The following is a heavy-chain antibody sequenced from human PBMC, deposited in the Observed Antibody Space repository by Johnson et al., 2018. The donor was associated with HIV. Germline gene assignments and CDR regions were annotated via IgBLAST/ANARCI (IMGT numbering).Heavy chain of an antibody. Sequence: QVQLVESGGGVVQPGRSLRLSCAASGFTFNSYAMHWVRQAPGKGLEWVAVISYDGSNKYYADSVKGRFTISRDNSKNTLYLQMSSLRAQDTAIYYCARDSGKWSGVRFAFDIWGQGTMVTVSS. CDR2: ISYDGSNK. CDR1: GFTFNSYA. J-gene: IGHJ3*02. D-gene: IGHD3-10*01. V-gene: IGHV3-30*04. CDR3: ARDSGKWSGVRFAFDI.